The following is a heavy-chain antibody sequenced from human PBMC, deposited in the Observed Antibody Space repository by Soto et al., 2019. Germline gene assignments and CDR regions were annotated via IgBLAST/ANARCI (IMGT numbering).Heavy chain of an antibody. J-gene: IGHJ4*02. CDR3: AKDIMGAVTAPGN. V-gene: IGHV3-9*01. CDR1: GFTFDDYA. D-gene: IGHD2-8*01. Sequence: EVQLVESGGGLVQPGRSLRLSCAASGFTFDDYAMHWVRQAPGKGLEWVSGISWNSGSIGYADSVKGRFTISRDNAKNSLYLQMNSLRAEDTAFYYCAKDIMGAVTAPGNWGQGTMVTVSS. CDR2: ISWNSGSI.